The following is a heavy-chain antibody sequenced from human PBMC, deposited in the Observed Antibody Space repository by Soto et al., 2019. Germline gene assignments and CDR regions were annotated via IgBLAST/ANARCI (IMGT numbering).Heavy chain of an antibody. Sequence: ASVKVSCKASGYTFTGYYMHWVRQAPGQGLEWMGWINPNSGGTNYAQKFQGRVTMTRDTSTSTAYMELSSLRPEDTAVYYCARDRASNYYESSGYYPIDFDYWGQGTLVTASS. CDR3: ARDRASNYYESSGYYPIDFDY. J-gene: IGHJ4*02. CDR1: GYTFTGYY. V-gene: IGHV1-2*02. CDR2: INPNSGGT. D-gene: IGHD3-22*01.